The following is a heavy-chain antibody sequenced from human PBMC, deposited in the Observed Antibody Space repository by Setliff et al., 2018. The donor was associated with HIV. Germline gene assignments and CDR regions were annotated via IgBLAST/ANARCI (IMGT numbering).Heavy chain of an antibody. D-gene: IGHD1-26*01. V-gene: IGHV3-11*01. J-gene: IGHJ3*02. CDR1: GFTFSNYW. CDR3: ARNTDVDSVYRPFHI. Sequence: GGSLRLSCEASGFTFSNYWMYWVRQAPGKGLEWVSSISGTATTIYSADSVKGRFTISRDNAKNSLYLQMNSLRAEDTAVYYCARNTDVDSVYRPFHIWGQGTMVTVSS. CDR2: ISGTATTI.